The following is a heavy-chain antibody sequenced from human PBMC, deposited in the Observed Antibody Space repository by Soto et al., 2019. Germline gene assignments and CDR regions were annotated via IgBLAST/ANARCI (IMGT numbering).Heavy chain of an antibody. J-gene: IGHJ5*02. D-gene: IGHD4-17*01. Sequence: QVQLVQSGAEVKKPGASVKISCKTSGYTFTAYCIHWVRQAPGQGLEWLGWINPDGGATYFEPDFHGRVTMTRDTSISTAYMELNKLTSYYAAVYYCARADSAMTSGRAGRDWFAPWGHGTLVTVSS. CDR3: ARADSAMTSGRAGRDWFAP. CDR1: GYTFTAYC. V-gene: IGHV1-2*02. CDR2: INPDGGAT.